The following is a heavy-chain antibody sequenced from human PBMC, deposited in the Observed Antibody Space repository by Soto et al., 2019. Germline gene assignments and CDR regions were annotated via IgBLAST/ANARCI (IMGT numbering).Heavy chain of an antibody. CDR1: GGSISSGGYY. D-gene: IGHD3-22*01. V-gene: IGHV4-31*03. Sequence: SETLSLTCTFSGGSISSGGYYWSLVRPHPGKGLEWIGYIYYSGSTYYNPSLKSRVTISVDTSKNQFSLKLSSVTAADTAVYYCARDQDYDSSGYGRHWFDPWGQGTVVTVSS. CDR3: ARDQDYDSSGYGRHWFDP. J-gene: IGHJ5*02. CDR2: IYYSGST.